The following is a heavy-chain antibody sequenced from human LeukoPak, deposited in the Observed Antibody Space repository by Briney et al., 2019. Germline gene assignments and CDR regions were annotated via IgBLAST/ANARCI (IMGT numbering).Heavy chain of an antibody. J-gene: IGHJ6*02. D-gene: IGHD5-12*01. Sequence: PGGSLRLSCAASGFTFDDYAMHWVRHAPGKGLEWVSGISWNSGSIGYADSVKGRFTISRDNAKNSLYLQMSSLRAEDTALYYCAKDKVATIGPHLYYYYGMDVWGQGTTVTVSS. CDR3: AKDKVATIGPHLYYYYGMDV. V-gene: IGHV3-9*01. CDR2: ISWNSGSI. CDR1: GFTFDDYA.